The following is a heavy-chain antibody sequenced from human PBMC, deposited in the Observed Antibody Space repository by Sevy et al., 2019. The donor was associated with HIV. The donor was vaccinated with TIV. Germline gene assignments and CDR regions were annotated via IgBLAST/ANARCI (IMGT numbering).Heavy chain of an antibody. CDR2: INPNSGGT. D-gene: IGHD3-3*01. V-gene: IGHV1-2*02. CDR3: ARAPLMARFLERLGTDY. J-gene: IGHJ4*02. Sequence: ASVKVSCKASGYTFTGYYMHWVRQAPGQGLEWMGWINPNSGGTNYAQKFQGRVTMTRDTSISTAYMELSRLRSDDMAVYYCARAPLMARFLERLGTDYWGQGTLVTVSS. CDR1: GYTFTGYY.